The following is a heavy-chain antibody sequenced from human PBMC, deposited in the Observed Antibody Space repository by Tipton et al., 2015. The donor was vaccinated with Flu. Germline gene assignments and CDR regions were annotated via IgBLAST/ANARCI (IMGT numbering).Heavy chain of an antibody. J-gene: IGHJ5*01. CDR1: GYSIRSGYY. V-gene: IGHV4-38-2*01. CDR2: IHQSGTT. D-gene: IGHD4-11*01. Sequence: TLSLTCAVSGYSIRSGYYWDWIRQPPGKGLEWIGSIHQSGTTYYNPSLMSRITITVDRPKNHFSLRLTSVTAADTAVYYCARRDYSNYVSEPKSWFDSWGQGTLVTVSS. CDR3: ARRDYSNYVSEPKSWFDS.